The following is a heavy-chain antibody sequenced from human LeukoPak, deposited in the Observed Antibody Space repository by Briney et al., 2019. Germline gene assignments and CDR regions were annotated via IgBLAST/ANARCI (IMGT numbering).Heavy chain of an antibody. J-gene: IGHJ5*02. CDR2: INPNSGGT. Sequence: ASVKVSCKASGYTFTGYYMHWVRQAPGQGLEWMGRINPNSGGTNYAQKFQGRVTMTRDTSISTAYMELSRLRSDDTAVYYCARDLIVGATLGWFDPWGQGTLATVSS. CDR1: GYTFTGYY. V-gene: IGHV1-2*06. D-gene: IGHD1-26*01. CDR3: ARDLIVGATLGWFDP.